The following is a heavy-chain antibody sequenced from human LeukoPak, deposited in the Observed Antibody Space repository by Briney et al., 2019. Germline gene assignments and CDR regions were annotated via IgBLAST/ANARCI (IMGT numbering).Heavy chain of an antibody. D-gene: IGHD1-26*01. J-gene: IGHJ4*02. V-gene: IGHV4/OR15-8*02. Sequence: SETLSLTCGVSGGSISGTNWWSWVRQPPGQGLEWIGEISLAGQTNYNPSLNGRVTMSLDKSSNQLSLHLTSVTDADTATYFCSRESGPFCPFGYWGQGTLVIVSS. CDR3: SRESGPFCPFGY. CDR1: GGSISGTNW. CDR2: ISLAGQT.